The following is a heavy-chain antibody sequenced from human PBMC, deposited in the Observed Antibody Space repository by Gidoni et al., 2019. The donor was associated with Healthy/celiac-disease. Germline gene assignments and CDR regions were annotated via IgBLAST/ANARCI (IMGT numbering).Heavy chain of an antibody. J-gene: IGHJ4*02. Sequence: QVQLVESGGGVVQPGRSLRLSCVAAGFTFSSYAMHWVRQAPGKGLEWVAVISYDGSNKYYADSVKGRFTISRDNSKNTQYLQMNSLRAEDTAVYYCASSRDLWFGEFLVWGQGTLVTVSS. CDR2: ISYDGSNK. CDR3: ASSRDLWFGEFLV. V-gene: IGHV3-30-3*01. D-gene: IGHD3-10*01. CDR1: GFTFSSYA.